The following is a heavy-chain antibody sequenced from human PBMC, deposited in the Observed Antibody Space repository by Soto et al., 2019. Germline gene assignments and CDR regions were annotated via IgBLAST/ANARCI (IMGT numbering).Heavy chain of an antibody. CDR2: ISSSSSYI. D-gene: IGHD4-17*01. V-gene: IGHV3-21*01. J-gene: IGHJ4*01. CDR3: AREGFPTVTFSDY. CDR1: GFTFSSYS. Sequence: GGSLRLSCAASGFTFSSYSMNWVHQAPGKGLEWVSSISSSSSYIYYADSVKGRFTISRDNAKNSLYLQMNSLRAEDTAVYYCAREGFPTVTFSDYCGHETLVTVSS.